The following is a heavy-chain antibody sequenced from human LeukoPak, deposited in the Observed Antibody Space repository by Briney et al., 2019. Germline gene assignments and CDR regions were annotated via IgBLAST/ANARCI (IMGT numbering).Heavy chain of an antibody. CDR2: INSDGSSI. V-gene: IGHV3-74*03. CDR1: GFTFSSYW. D-gene: IGHD5-12*01. Sequence: GGSLRLSCAASGFTFSSYWMHWVRQAPGKGLVWVSRINSDGSSITYADSVKGRFTISGDNAKNTLYLLMNSLRVEDTAVYYCAREGRVSGYDFDCWGQGTLVTVSS. CDR3: AREGRVSGYDFDC. J-gene: IGHJ4*02.